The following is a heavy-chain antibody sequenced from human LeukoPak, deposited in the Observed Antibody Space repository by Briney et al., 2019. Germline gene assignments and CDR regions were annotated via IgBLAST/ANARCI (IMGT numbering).Heavy chain of an antibody. J-gene: IGHJ6*03. CDR3: VRVGYSYVINDWSRTGLGAYPSKYYYHMDV. CDR2: INPSGST. D-gene: IGHD5-18*01. CDR1: GRSFSDYY. V-gene: IGHV4-34*01. Sequence: SETLSLTCAVYGRSFSDYYWGWIRQPPGKGLEWIGEINPSGSTNYSPSLKSRVTISVDTSKNQFSLKLISVAAADTAVYFCVRVGYSYVINDWSRTGLGAYPSKYYYHMDVWAKGTTVTVSS.